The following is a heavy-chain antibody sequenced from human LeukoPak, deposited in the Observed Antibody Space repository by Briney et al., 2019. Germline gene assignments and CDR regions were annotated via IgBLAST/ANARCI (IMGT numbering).Heavy chain of an antibody. CDR1: GFTFSSYG. V-gene: IGHV3-30*18. J-gene: IGHJ6*02. Sequence: PGGSLRLSCAASGFTFSSYGMHWVRQAPGKGLEWVAVISYDGSNKYYADSVKGRFTISRDNSKNTLYLQMNSLRAEDTAVYYCAKDPDVPLWPVGGMDVWGQGTTVTVSS. CDR2: ISYDGSNK. CDR3: AKDPDVPLWPVGGMDV. D-gene: IGHD5-18*01.